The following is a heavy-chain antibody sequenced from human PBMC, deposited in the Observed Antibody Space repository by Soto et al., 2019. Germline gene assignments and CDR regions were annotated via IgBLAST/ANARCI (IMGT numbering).Heavy chain of an antibody. D-gene: IGHD6-6*01. J-gene: IGHJ4*02. Sequence: GASVKVSCTVSGYTLTELSMHWVRQAPGKGLEWMGGFDPEDGETIYAQKFQGRVTMTEDTSTDTAYMELSSLRSEDTAVYYCATNPRARRPFDYWGQGTLVTVSS. V-gene: IGHV1-24*01. CDR2: FDPEDGET. CDR3: ATNPRARRPFDY. CDR1: GYTLTELS.